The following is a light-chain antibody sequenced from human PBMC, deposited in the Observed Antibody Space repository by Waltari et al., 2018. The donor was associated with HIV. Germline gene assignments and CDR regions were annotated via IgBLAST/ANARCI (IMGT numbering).Light chain of an antibody. Sequence: EVVMTQSPVTLSMSPGERATLSCRASQTIRSALAWYQQNPGQAPRLLIYGASTRATCIPARFSGSGSGTEFTLTISSLQSEDFAVYYCQQYETWPLTFGGGTKVEIK. V-gene: IGKV3-15*01. CDR1: QTIRSA. CDR3: QQYETWPLT. J-gene: IGKJ4*01. CDR2: GAS.